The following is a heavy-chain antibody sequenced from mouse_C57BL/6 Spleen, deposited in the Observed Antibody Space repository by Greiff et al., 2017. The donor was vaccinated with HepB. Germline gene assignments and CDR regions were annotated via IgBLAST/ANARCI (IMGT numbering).Heavy chain of an antibody. D-gene: IGHD2-4*01. CDR3: ARSRYDYYFDY. V-gene: IGHV1-54*01. CDR2: INPGSGGT. J-gene: IGHJ2*01. CDR1: GYAFTNYL. Sequence: QVQLQQSGAELVRPGTSVKVSCKASGYAFTNYLIEWVKQRPGQGLEWIGVINPGSGGTNYNEKFKGKATLTADTSSSTAYMQLSSLTSEDSAVYYCARSRYDYYFDYWGQGTTLTVSS.